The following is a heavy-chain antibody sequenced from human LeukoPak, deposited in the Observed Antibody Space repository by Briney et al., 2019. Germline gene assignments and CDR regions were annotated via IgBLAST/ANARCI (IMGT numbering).Heavy chain of an antibody. CDR3: AGRDIMIVPAAANPSNDYYYYMDV. CDR1: GASVTAYH. J-gene: IGHJ6*03. Sequence: PSETLSLTCSVSGASVTAYHWTWIRQPPGKGLEWIGFIYYTGTTNYNPSLRSRVSMSVDTAKNQFSLRVNSVTAADTAVYYCAGRDIMIVPAAANPSNDYYYYMDVWGNGTTVTVSS. CDR2: IYYTGTT. V-gene: IGHV4-59*08. D-gene: IGHD3-16*01.